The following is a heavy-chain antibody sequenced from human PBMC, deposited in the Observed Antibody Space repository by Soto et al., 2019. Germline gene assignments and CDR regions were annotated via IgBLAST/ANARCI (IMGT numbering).Heavy chain of an antibody. J-gene: IGHJ4*02. CDR3: VKSRVFIGAVVTLLDS. V-gene: IGHV4-34*01. CDR1: GGSFSGYY. Sequence: PSETLSLTCAVHGGSFSGYYWDWIRQPPGKGLEWIGEVNHGGTSNYNPSLKSRAIISVDTSKNQFSLKLTSVTAEDTALYFCVKSRVFIGAVVTLLDSWGQGTQVTVSS. D-gene: IGHD2-21*02. CDR2: VNHGGTS.